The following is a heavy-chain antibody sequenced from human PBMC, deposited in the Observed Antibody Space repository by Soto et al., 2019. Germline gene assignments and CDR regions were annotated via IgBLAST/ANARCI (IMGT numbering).Heavy chain of an antibody. D-gene: IGHD2-8*01. CDR2: ISGYNGDT. CDR1: GYTITRYG. CDR3: AKNGQPPYYYYGMDV. Sequence: ASVKVSCKASGYTITRYGISWVRHAPGQGLEWMGWISGYNGDTNYAQKFQGRVTMTVDTSTTTAFMELTSLTSDDRAVYYCAKNGQPPYYYYGMDVWGQGTTVTVSS. J-gene: IGHJ6*02. V-gene: IGHV1-18*01.